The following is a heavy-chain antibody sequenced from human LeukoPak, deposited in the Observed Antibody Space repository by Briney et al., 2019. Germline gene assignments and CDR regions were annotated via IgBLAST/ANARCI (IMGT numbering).Heavy chain of an antibody. V-gene: IGHV4-59*12. J-gene: IGHJ6*03. CDR2: IYYSGST. Sequence: SETLSLTCTVSGGSISSYYWSWIRQPPGKGLEWIGYIYYSGSTNYNPSLKSRVTISVDTSKNQFSLKLSSVTAADTAVYYCARDWVENERWLQLPFYYYYYMDVWGKGTTVTVSS. D-gene: IGHD5-24*01. CDR1: GGSISSYY. CDR3: ARDWVENERWLQLPFYYYYYMDV.